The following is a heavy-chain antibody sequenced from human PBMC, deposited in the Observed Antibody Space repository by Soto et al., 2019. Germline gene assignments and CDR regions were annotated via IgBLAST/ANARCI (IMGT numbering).Heavy chain of an antibody. J-gene: IGHJ4*02. CDR1: GFTFSNYA. Sequence: GGSLRLSCAASGFTFSNYAMIWVRQAPGKGLEWVSGISGSGGSTYYADSVKGRFTISRDNSKNTLYLQMISVRVEDTAVYYCEKASGSYYNVGSDYWGQGTLVTVSS. CDR3: EKASGSYYNVGSDY. V-gene: IGHV3-23*01. D-gene: IGHD3-10*01. CDR2: ISGSGGST.